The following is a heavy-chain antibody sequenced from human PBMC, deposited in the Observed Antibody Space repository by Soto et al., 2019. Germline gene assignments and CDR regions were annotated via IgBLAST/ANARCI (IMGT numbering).Heavy chain of an antibody. V-gene: IGHV2-5*01. CDR1: GFSLSVTHVG. Sequence: QITLKESGPMLVRPTQTLTLTCTFSGFSLSVTHVGVGWIRQTPGKALESLALISWNDDMRYNPSLRSTLSVSQDTWENQVCLTWTTMDTLYTDTYFCSHILSRVTTFDYWGKGSPTTVSS. D-gene: IGHD4-17*01. CDR2: ISWNDDM. CDR3: SHILSRVTTFDY. J-gene: IGHJ4*02.